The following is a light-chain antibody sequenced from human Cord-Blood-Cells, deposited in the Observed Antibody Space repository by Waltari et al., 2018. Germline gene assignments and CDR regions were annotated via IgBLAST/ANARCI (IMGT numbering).Light chain of an antibody. J-gene: IGKJ2*01. Sequence: IVLTPSPGTLSLSPGERATLTCRASQSVSSSYLAWYQQKPGQAPRLLIYGASSRATGIPDRFSGSGSGTDFTLTISRLEPEDFAVYYWQQYGSAPPMYTFGQGTKLEIK. CDR2: GAS. V-gene: IGKV3-20*01. CDR3: QQYGSAPPMYT. CDR1: QSVSSSY.